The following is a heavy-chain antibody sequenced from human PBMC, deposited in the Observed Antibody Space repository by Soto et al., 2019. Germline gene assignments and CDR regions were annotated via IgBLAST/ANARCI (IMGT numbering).Heavy chain of an antibody. Sequence: EVQPVESGGGLVQPGGSLRLSCAASGFTFSSYDMHWVRQATGKGLEWVSAIGTAGDTYYPGSVKGRFTISRENAKNSLYLQMNSLRAGDTAVYYCARAGIGNYHNGMDVWGQGTTVTVSS. D-gene: IGHD6-13*01. J-gene: IGHJ6*02. CDR3: ARAGIGNYHNGMDV. CDR1: GFTFSSYD. V-gene: IGHV3-13*01. CDR2: IGTAGDT.